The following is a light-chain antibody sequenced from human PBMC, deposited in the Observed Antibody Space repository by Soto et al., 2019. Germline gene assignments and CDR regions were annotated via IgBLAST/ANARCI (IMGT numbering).Light chain of an antibody. Sequence: QSVLAQPPSASETPGQRVTISCSGSSPNIGSRTVSWYQQLPGTAPKLLIYSNDQRPSGVPDRFSGSKSGTSASLAIRGLQSEDEADYYCAAWDDSLDGVVFGGGTKLTVL. CDR3: AAWDDSLDGVV. J-gene: IGLJ2*01. V-gene: IGLV1-44*01. CDR2: SND. CDR1: SPNIGSRT.